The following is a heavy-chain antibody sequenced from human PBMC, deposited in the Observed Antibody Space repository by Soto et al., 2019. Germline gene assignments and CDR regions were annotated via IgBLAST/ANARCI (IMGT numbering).Heavy chain of an antibody. V-gene: IGHV3-33*03. D-gene: IGHD6-13*01. CDR1: GFTFSDYG. J-gene: IGHJ4*02. CDR3: AKERLQQVVPSPLGK. CDR2: IWYDGSEK. Sequence: QVQLVESGGGVVQPGASLRLSCAASGFTFSDYGMHWVRQAPGKGLQWVALIWYDGSEKRYAESVKGRFTVSRDNAKNTVYLQMNGLGVENTAVYYCAKERLQQVVPSPLGKWGQGTLVNVAS.